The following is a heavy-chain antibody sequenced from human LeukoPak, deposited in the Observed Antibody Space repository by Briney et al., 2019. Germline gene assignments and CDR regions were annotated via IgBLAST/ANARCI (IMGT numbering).Heavy chain of an antibody. CDR3: ARGPVSSSGFFGY. J-gene: IGHJ4*02. Sequence: PGGSLRLSCAASGFTFSDYHMSWIRQASGKGLEWVSYISSSGGTISYAHSVKGRFTISRDNAKKSLYLQMNSLRAEDTAVYYCARGPVSSSGFFGYWGQGTLVTVSS. CDR1: GFTFSDYH. V-gene: IGHV3-11*01. D-gene: IGHD6-19*01. CDR2: ISSSGGTI.